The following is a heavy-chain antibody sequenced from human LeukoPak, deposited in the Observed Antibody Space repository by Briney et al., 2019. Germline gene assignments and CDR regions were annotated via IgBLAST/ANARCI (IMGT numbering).Heavy chain of an antibody. CDR3: ARGRVVAWFDP. D-gene: IGHD2-2*01. V-gene: IGHV4-34*01. Sequence: SETLSLTCAVYGGSFSGYYWSWIRQPSGKGLEWIGEINHSGSTNYNPSLKSRVTISVDTSKNQFSLKLSSVTAADTAVYYCARGRVVAWFDPWGQGTLVTVSS. J-gene: IGHJ5*02. CDR1: GGSFSGYY. CDR2: INHSGST.